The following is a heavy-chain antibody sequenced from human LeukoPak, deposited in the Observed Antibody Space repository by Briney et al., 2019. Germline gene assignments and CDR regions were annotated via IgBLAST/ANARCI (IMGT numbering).Heavy chain of an antibody. V-gene: IGHV4-39*07. D-gene: IGHD3-16*01. CDR3: ARDHYYDGRGRFDP. CDR1: GGSVTSGTYH. CDR2: VYFDGGT. J-gene: IGHJ5*02. Sequence: SETLSLTCSVSGGSVTSGTYHWGWIRQPPEKGLEWIGSVYFDGGTHYNPSLQSRVTVSVDTSKNQFSLRLSSVTAADTALYYCARDHYYDGRGRFDPWGQGTLVTVSS.